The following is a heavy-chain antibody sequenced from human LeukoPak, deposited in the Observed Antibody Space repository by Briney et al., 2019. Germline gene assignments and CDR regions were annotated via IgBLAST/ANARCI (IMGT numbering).Heavy chain of an antibody. CDR3: ARAQQVSSGSPGGY. V-gene: IGHV1-69*04. Sequence: ASVKVSCKASGGTFSSYAISWVRQAPGQGLEWMGRIIPILGIANYAQKFQGRVTITADKSTSTAYMELSSLRSEDTAVYYCARAQQVSSGSPGGYWGQGTLVTVSS. J-gene: IGHJ4*02. D-gene: IGHD6-19*01. CDR2: IIPILGIA. CDR1: GGTFSSYA.